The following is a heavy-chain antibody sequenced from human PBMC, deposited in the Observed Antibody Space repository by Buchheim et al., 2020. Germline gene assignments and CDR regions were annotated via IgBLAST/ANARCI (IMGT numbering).Heavy chain of an antibody. Sequence: QVQLVESGGGVVQPGRSLRLSCAASGFTFSSYGMHWVRQAPGKGLEWVAVISYDGSNKYYADSVKGRFTISRDNSKNTLYLQMNSLRAEDTAVYYCARDPPGNWAGGYWGQGTL. CDR1: GFTFSSYG. J-gene: IGHJ4*02. CDR3: ARDPPGNWAGGY. V-gene: IGHV3-30*03. CDR2: ISYDGSNK. D-gene: IGHD1-1*01.